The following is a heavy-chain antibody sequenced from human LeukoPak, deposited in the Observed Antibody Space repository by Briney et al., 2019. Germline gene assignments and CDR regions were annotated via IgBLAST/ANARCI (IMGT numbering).Heavy chain of an antibody. J-gene: IGHJ3*01. CDR2: MNSDGSST. CDR1: GFTFSRYW. CDR3: ATRHYYGSSGYYPLPYAFGF. D-gene: IGHD3-22*01. Sequence: GGSLRLSCAASGFTFSRYWIHWVRQAPGKGLVWVSRMNSDGSSTNYADSVKGRFTISRDNAKNILYLQMNSLRAEDTAVYHCATRHYYGSSGYYPLPYAFGFLRPGTMVTVSS. V-gene: IGHV3-74*01.